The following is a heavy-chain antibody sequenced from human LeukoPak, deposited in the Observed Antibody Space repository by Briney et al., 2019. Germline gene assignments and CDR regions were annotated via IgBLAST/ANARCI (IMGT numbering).Heavy chain of an antibody. CDR3: AGLMGATTGDGFDY. Sequence: SETLTLTCIVSGGAISSYYWSWIRQPPGKGLEWIVHIHYSVSTNYDSSRNSRFIISGDTSKNQYSQKLSSVTAADTAVYYCAGLMGATTGDGFDYWGQGTLVTVSS. J-gene: IGHJ4*02. CDR2: IHYSVST. D-gene: IGHD1-26*01. CDR1: GGAISSYY. V-gene: IGHV4-59*01.